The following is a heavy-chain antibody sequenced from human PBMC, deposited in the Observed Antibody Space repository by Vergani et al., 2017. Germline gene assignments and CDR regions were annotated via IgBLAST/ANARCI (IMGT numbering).Heavy chain of an antibody. J-gene: IGHJ3*02. V-gene: IGHV3-23*01. CDR3: ARVNSGWYLAFDI. Sequence: EVQLLESGGGLVQPGGSLRLSCAASGFTFSSYAMSWVRQAPGKGLEWVSAISGSGGSTYYADSVKGRFTISRDNAKNSLYLQMNSLRAEDTAVYYCARVNSGWYLAFDIWGQGTMVTVSS. CDR1: GFTFSSYA. CDR2: ISGSGGST. D-gene: IGHD6-19*01.